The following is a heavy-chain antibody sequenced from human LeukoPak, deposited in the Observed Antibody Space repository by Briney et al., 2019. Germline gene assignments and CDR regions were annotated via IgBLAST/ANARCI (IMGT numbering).Heavy chain of an antibody. CDR3: AKVPRGDFWSGYYMSDYYYMDV. J-gene: IGHJ6*03. CDR1: GFTFSSYA. Sequence: GGSLRLSCAASGFTFSSYAMSWVRQAPGKGLEWVSAISGSGGSTYYADSVKGRFTISRDNSKNTLYLQMNSLRAEDTAVYYCAKVPRGDFWSGYYMSDYYYMDVWGKGTTVTVSS. CDR2: ISGSGGST. D-gene: IGHD3-3*01. V-gene: IGHV3-23*01.